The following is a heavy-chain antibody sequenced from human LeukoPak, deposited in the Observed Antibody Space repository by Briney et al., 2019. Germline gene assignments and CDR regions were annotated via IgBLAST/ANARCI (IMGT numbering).Heavy chain of an antibody. Sequence: ASVKVSCKASGYTFTSYGISWVRQAPGQGLDGMGWISAYNGNTNYAQKLQGRVTMTTDPSTSTAYMELRSLRSDDTAVYYCARERWFGGEMMFDYWGQGTLVTVSS. CDR2: ISAYNGNT. V-gene: IGHV1-18*04. CDR1: GYTFTSYG. D-gene: IGHD3-10*01. CDR3: ARERWFGGEMMFDY. J-gene: IGHJ4*02.